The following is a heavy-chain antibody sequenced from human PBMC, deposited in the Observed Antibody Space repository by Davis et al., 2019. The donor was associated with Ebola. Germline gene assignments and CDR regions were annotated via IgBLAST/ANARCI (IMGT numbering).Heavy chain of an antibody. CDR2: IIPIFGTA. CDR3: ARDNCSGGSCWYGMDV. V-gene: IGHV1-69*13. Sequence: AASVKVSCKASGYTFTSYAISWVRQAPGQGLEWMGGIIPIFGTANYAQKFQGRVTITADESTSTAYMELSSLRSEDTAVYYCARDNCSGGSCWYGMDVWGQGTTVTVSS. D-gene: IGHD2-15*01. J-gene: IGHJ6*02. CDR1: GYTFTSYA.